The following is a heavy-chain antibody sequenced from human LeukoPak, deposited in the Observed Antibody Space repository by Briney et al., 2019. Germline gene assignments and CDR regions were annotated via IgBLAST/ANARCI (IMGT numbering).Heavy chain of an antibody. J-gene: IGHJ4*02. V-gene: IGHV1-18*04. CDR2: ISAYNGNT. CDR3: ARGTKLPRTFDY. CDR1: GYTFTSYG. Sequence: GASVKVSCKASGYTFTSYGISWVRQAPGQGDEGRGWISAYNGNTNYAQKLQGRGTMTTDTSTSTAYMELRSLRSDDTAVYYCARGTKLPRTFDYWGQGTLVTVSS. D-gene: IGHD2-15*01.